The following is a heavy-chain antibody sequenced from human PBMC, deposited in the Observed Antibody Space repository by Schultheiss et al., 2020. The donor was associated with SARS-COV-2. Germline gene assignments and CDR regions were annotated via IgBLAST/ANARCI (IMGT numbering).Heavy chain of an antibody. CDR2: IYHSGST. CDR1: GGSISSSNW. J-gene: IGHJ6*02. CDR3: ARGGLEWLLSRVMDV. Sequence: SETLSLTCAVSGGSISSSNWWSWVRQPPGKGLEWIGEIYHSGSTNYNPSLKSRVTISVDKSKNQFSLKLSSVTAADTAVYYCARGGLEWLLSRVMDVWGQGTTVTVSS. V-gene: IGHV4-4*02. D-gene: IGHD3-3*01.